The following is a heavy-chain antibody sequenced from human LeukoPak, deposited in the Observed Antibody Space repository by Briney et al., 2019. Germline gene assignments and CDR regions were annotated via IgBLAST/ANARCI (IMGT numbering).Heavy chain of an antibody. D-gene: IGHD6-6*01. CDR3: AKAAGYSSSSPFDD. V-gene: IGHV3-23*01. CDR1: GFTFSDFD. J-gene: IGHJ4*02. CDR2: ISDSGDST. Sequence: GGSLRLSCAASGFTFSDFDMTWVRQAPGKGLEWVSSISDSGDSTNYADSVKGRFTISRDNSENTLHLQMNSLRADDTAVYYCAKAAGYSSSSPFDDWGQGALVTVSS.